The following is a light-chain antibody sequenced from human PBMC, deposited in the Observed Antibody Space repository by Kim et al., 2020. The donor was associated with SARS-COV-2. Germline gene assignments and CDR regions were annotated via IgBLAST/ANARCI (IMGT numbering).Light chain of an antibody. CDR2: DAS. CDR1: QGISSA. V-gene: IGKV1-13*02. CDR3: QQFNSYPIT. Sequence: AIQLTESPSSLSASVGDRVTITCRASQGISSALAWYQQKPGKAPKLLIYDASSLESGVPSRFSGSGSGTDFTLTISSLQPEDFATYYCQQFNSYPITFGQGTRLEIK. J-gene: IGKJ5*01.